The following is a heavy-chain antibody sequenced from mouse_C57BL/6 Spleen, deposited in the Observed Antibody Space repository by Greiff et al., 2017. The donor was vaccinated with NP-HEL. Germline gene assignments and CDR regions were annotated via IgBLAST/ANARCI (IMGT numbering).Heavy chain of an antibody. CDR3: ARELYYSYWYFDV. D-gene: IGHD1-1*02. J-gene: IGHJ1*03. CDR2: ISYDGSN. Sequence: EVQLVESGPGLVKPSQSLSLTCSVTGYSITSGYYWNWIRQFPGNKLEWMGYISYDGSNNYNPSLKNRISITRDTSKNQFFLKLNSVTTEDTATYYCARELYYSYWYFDVWGTGTTVTVSS. CDR1: GYSITSGYY. V-gene: IGHV3-6*01.